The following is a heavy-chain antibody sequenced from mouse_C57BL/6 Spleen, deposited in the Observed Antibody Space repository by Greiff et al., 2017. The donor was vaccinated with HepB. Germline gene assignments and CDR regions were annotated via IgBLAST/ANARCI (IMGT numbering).Heavy chain of an antibody. CDR2: IYPRSGNT. D-gene: IGHD2-4*01. CDR1: GYTFTSYG. CDR3: AQMIRGAMDY. Sequence: VKLMESGAELARPGASVKLSCKASGYTFTSYGISWVKQRTGQGLEWIGEIYPRSGNTYYNEKFKGKATLTADKSSSTAYMELRSLTSEDSAVYFCAQMIRGAMDYWGQGTSVTVSS. V-gene: IGHV1-81*01. J-gene: IGHJ4*01.